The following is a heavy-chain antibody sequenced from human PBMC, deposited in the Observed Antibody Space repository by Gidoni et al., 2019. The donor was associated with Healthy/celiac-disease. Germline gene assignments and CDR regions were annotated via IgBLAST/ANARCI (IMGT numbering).Heavy chain of an antibody. CDR1: GYTFTSYD. V-gene: IGHV1-8*01. Sequence: QVQLVQSGAEVKKPGASVKVSCKASGYTFTSYDIHWVRQATGQGLEWMGWMNPNSGNTGYAQKFQGRVTMTRNTSISTAYMELSSLRSEDTAMYYCARKAYDILTGYYFGNWFDPWGQGTLVTVSS. J-gene: IGHJ5*02. CDR2: MNPNSGNT. CDR3: ARKAYDILTGYYFGNWFDP. D-gene: IGHD3-9*01.